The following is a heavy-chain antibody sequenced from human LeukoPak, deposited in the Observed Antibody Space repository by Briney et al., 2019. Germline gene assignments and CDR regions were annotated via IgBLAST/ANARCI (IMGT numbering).Heavy chain of an antibody. CDR1: GFTFSSYA. J-gene: IGHJ3*02. V-gene: IGHV3-23*01. CDR3: AKDRYSGSGSFSPHSFDI. Sequence: GGSLRLSCAASGFTFSSYAMTWVRQAPGKGLEWVSGISDSGGRTYYADSVKGRFTISRDNSKNTLYLQMNSLRAEDTAVYYCAKDRYSGSGSFSPHSFDIWGQGTMVTVSS. D-gene: IGHD3-10*01. CDR2: ISDSGGRT.